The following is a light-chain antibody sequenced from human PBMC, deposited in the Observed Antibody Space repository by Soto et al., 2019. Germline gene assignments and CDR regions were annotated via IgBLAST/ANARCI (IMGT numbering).Light chain of an antibody. J-gene: IGLJ1*01. V-gene: IGLV2-11*01. CDR3: CSYAGKYTYV. CDR1: SSDVGGHDY. Sequence: QSALTQPPSVSGSPGQSVTISCTGTSSDVGGHDYVSWYEQHPGKAPKLIMYDVTQRPSGVPHRFSGSKSGNTASLTISGLQAEDEADYYCCSYAGKYTYVFGTGTKLTVL. CDR2: DVT.